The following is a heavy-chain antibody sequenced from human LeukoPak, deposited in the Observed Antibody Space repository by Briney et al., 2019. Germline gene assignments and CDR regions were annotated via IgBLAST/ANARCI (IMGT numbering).Heavy chain of an antibody. V-gene: IGHV3-53*01. D-gene: IGHD6-19*01. CDR3: AKGDTYSSGWYPQSYFDY. J-gene: IGHJ4*02. CDR2: IYSGGST. Sequence: GGSLRLSCAASGFTVSSNYMSWVRQAPGKGLEWVSVIYSGGSTYYADSVKGRFTISRDNSKNTLYLQMNSLRAEDTAVYYCAKGDTYSSGWYPQSYFDYWGQGTLVTVSS. CDR1: GFTVSSNY.